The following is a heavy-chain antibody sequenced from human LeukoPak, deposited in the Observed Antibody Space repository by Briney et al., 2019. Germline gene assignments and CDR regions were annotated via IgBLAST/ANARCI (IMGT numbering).Heavy chain of an antibody. V-gene: IGHV3-23*01. J-gene: IGHJ2*01. Sequence: GGSLRLSCAASGFSFSSYAMSWVHQAPGKGLEWVSASTGGSTYYPDSVKGRFTVSRDNSKNTLYLQLNSLRAEDTAVYYCAKGALGAAYWYFDVWGRGTLVSVSS. D-gene: IGHD1-26*01. CDR1: GFSFSSYA. CDR2: STGGST. CDR3: AKGALGAAYWYFDV.